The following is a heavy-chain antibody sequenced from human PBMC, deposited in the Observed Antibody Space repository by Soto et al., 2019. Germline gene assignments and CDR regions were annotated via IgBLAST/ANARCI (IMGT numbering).Heavy chain of an antibody. CDR1: GGTFSSYA. CDR3: ARDQGGSSWLDY. D-gene: IGHD6-13*01. V-gene: IGHV1-69*13. Sequence: SVKVSCKASGGTFSSYAISWVRQAPGQGLEWMGGIIPIFGTANYAQKFRGRVTITADESTSTAYMELSSLRSEDTAVYYCARDQGGSSWLDYWGQGTLVTVSS. CDR2: IIPIFGTA. J-gene: IGHJ4*02.